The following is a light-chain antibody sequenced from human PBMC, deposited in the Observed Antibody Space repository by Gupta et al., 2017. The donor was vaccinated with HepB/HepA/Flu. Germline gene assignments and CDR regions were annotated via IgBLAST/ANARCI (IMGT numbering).Light chain of an antibody. CDR3: QQTDSIPLN. Sequence: DVQMTQSPSSLSASVGDRVTITCRASETISSFLSWFQQKPGRAPKLLIYSASSLQSGVPSRFSGSRSGTDFTLTIRRLQPEDFATYYCQQTDSIPLNFGPGTRVDI. CDR1: ETISSF. CDR2: SAS. J-gene: IGKJ3*01. V-gene: IGKV1-39*01.